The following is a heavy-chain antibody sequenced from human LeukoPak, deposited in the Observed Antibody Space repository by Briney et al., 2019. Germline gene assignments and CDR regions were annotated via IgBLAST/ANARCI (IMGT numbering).Heavy chain of an antibody. J-gene: IGHJ4*02. CDR3: ARFGVELGGD. V-gene: IGHV1-8*02. Sequence: ASVKVSCKASGYTFTGYYMHWVRQAPGQGLEWMGWMNPNNGNTGYAQKFQGRVTMTRDTSISTAYMELSSLRSEDTAVYYCARFGVELGGDWGQGTLVTVSS. CDR1: GYTFTGYY. CDR2: MNPNNGNT. D-gene: IGHD1-7*01.